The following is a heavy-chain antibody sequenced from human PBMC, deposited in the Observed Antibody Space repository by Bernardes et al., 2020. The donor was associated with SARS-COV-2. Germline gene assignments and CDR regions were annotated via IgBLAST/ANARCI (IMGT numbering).Heavy chain of an antibody. CDR3: ARSYAPHYNDY. J-gene: IGHJ4*01. Sequence: GGSLRLSCAASGFTFSSFEMNWVRQAPGKGLEWISYISSSTYTIYNADAVKGGFTISRDNVKNSLHLQMSSLRAEDTAIYYCARSYAPHYNDYWGQGILVTVSS. CDR2: ISSSTYTI. D-gene: IGHD1-26*01. V-gene: IGHV3-48*03. CDR1: GFTFSSFE.